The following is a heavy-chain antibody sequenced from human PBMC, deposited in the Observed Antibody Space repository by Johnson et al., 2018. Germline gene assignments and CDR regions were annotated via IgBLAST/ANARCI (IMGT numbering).Heavy chain of an antibody. CDR2: ISSSSSYI. J-gene: IGHJ6*02. D-gene: IGHD2-15*01. CDR1: GFTFSSYS. Sequence: VQLVQSGGGLVKXGGSLRLXCAASGFTFSSYSMNWVRQAPGKGLAWVSSISSSSSYIYYADSVKGRCTLSRDNAKNSLYPQMNSLRAEDTAVYYCARDQDMVVVVAATLDYYYGLDVGGQGTTVTVSS. CDR3: ARDQDMVVVVAATLDYYYGLDV. V-gene: IGHV3-21*01.